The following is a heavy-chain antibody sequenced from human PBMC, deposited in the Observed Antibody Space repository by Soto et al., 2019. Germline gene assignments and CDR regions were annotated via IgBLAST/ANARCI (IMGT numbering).Heavy chain of an antibody. D-gene: IGHD3-3*01. V-gene: IGHV4-34*01. CDR3: ATRITVFGLLIPPFDP. CDR2: INHTGGT. Sequence: SETLSLTCAVYGGSVNGYYWNWIRQPPGKGLEWIGEINHTGGTHYNPSLKSRVTMSVDTSKNQFSLRLSSVTAADAAIYYCATRITVFGLLIPPFDPWGQGTLVTVSS. CDR1: GGSVNGYY. J-gene: IGHJ5*02.